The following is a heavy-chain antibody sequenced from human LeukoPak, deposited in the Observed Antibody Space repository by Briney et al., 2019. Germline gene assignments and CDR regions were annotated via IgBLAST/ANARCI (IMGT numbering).Heavy chain of an antibody. V-gene: IGHV1-69*04. CDR3: AREEAARPFDY. CDR1: GGTFSSYA. J-gene: IGHJ4*02. D-gene: IGHD6-6*01. Sequence: SVKVSCKASGGTFSSYAISWVRQAPGQGLEWMGRIIPIFGIANYAQKFQGRVTITADKTTSTAYMELSSLRSEDTAVYYCAREEAARPFDYWGQGTLVTVSS. CDR2: IIPIFGIA.